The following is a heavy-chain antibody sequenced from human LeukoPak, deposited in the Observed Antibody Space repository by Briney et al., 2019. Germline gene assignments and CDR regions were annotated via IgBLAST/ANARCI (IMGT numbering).Heavy chain of an antibody. D-gene: IGHD3-16*01. CDR3: TRDWLNKAYDP. V-gene: IGHV1-2*02. CDR2: IHAETGVT. CDR1: GHIFTGYY. J-gene: IGHJ4*02. Sequence: ASVKVSCKDSGHIFTGYYIHWVRQAPGQGLEWMAWIHAETGVTYYAQEFQGRVTLTRDTSISTDYMELTRLRSDDTAIYYCTRDWLNKAYDPWGQGTLVTVSS.